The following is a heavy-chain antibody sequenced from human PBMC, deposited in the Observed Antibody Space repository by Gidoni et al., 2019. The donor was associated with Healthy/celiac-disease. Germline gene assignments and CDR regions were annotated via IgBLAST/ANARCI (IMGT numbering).Heavy chain of an antibody. D-gene: IGHD6-13*01. J-gene: IGHJ4*02. CDR1: GGSISSSSYY. CDR2: IYYSWST. CDR3: ARKSAADPEY. Sequence: QLQLQESGPGLVKPSETLSLTCTVSGGSISSSSYYWGWIRQPPGKGLEWIGSIYYSWSTYYNPSLKSRVTISVDTSKNQFSLKLSSVTAADTAVYYCARKSAADPEYWGQGTLVTVSS. V-gene: IGHV4-39*01.